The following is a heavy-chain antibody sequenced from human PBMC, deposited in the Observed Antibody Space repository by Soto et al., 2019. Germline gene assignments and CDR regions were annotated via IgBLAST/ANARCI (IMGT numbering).Heavy chain of an antibody. CDR1: RFTFSKAW. CDR3: TTDSGMSPYSFDY. D-gene: IGHD1-26*01. J-gene: IGHJ4*02. V-gene: IGHV3-15*01. CDR2: IMSKTDGGTT. Sequence: LXLSCATSRFTFSKAWVGWVRQAPWKGLEWVGRIMSKTDGGTTDYAAPVKGRFTISRDDSKSTLYLQMNSLKTEDTAFYYCTTDSGMSPYSFDYWGQGTLVTVSS.